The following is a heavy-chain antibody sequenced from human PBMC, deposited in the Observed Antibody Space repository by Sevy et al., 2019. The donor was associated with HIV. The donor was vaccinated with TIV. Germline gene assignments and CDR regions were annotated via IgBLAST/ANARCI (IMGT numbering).Heavy chain of an antibody. Sequence: ASLKVSCKASGGTFSSYAISWVRQAPGQGLEWMGGIIPIFGTANYAQKFQGRVTITADESTSTAYMELSSLRSEDTAVYYCARGGISMQYQLPWDYWGQGTLVTVSS. V-gene: IGHV1-69*13. J-gene: IGHJ4*02. CDR3: ARGGISMQYQLPWDY. CDR2: IIPIFGTA. D-gene: IGHD2-2*01. CDR1: GGTFSSYA.